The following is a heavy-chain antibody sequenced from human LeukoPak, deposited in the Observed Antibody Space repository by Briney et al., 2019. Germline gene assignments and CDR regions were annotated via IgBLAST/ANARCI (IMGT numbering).Heavy chain of an antibody. V-gene: IGHV3-23*01. CDR2: LNEDGSTT. D-gene: IGHD1-7*01. CDR3: VKDYPRIGVTGTTSFFDY. CDR1: EFTFSDYA. J-gene: IGHJ4*02. Sequence: GGSLRLSCVASEFTFSDYAMGWVRQAPGKGLEWVSGLNEDGSTTFYADSVQGRFIISRDNSQNIVYLQMSSLRVEDTAVYYCVKDYPRIGVTGTTSFFDYWGQGNLVTVSS.